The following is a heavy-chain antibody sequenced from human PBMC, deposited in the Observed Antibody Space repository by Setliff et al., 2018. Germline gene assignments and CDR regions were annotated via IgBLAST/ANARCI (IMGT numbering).Heavy chain of an antibody. J-gene: IGHJ4*02. CDR3: ARGDSSGNNYPVLDY. CDR2: IYSKGSM. CDR1: GGSINSGPYY. Sequence: SETLSLTCTVTGGSINSGPYYWTWIRQSAGKGLEWLGQIYSKGSMNYNPSLKSRVTISADSSKSQFFLRLPSVTAADTAIYYCARGDSSGNNYPVLDYWGQGTLVTVSS. D-gene: IGHD5-18*01. V-gene: IGHV4-61*09.